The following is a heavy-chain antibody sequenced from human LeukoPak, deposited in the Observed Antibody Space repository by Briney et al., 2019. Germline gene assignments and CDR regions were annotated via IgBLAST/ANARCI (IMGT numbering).Heavy chain of an antibody. J-gene: IGHJ4*02. CDR2: INSDGSST. V-gene: IGHV3-74*01. CDR1: GFTFSSYW. D-gene: IGHD3-22*01. CDR3: AKDLESSGYQLSTFDY. Sequence: GGSLRLSCAASGFTFSSYWMHWVRQAPGKGLVWVSRINSDGSSTSYADSVKGRFTISRDNAKNTLYLQMNSLRAEDTAVYYCAKDLESSGYQLSTFDYWGQGTLVTVSS.